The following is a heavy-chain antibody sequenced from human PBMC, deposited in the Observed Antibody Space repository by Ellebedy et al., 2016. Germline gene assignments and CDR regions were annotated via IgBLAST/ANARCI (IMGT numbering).Heavy chain of an antibody. CDR3: ASLDGSGSFYNPHFDY. V-gene: IGHV4-39*01. J-gene: IGHJ4*02. Sequence: SETLSLTXTVSGGSISSSTYYWGWVRQPPGKELEWIGLMHYSGNSHYNSSLKSRVTISVDTSKNQFSLNLKSVTAADTAVYYCASLDGSGSFYNPHFDYWGQGSLVTVSS. CDR2: MHYSGNS. D-gene: IGHD3-10*01. CDR1: GGSISSSTYY.